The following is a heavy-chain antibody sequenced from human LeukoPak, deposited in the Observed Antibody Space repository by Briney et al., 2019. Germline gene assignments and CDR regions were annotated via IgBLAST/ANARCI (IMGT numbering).Heavy chain of an antibody. Sequence: SETLSLTCTVSGGSISGSSYYWGWIRQPPGKGLEWIGNVYYSGTTYYSPSLKSRVTISVDTSKNQFSLKLSSVTAADTAVYYCAKDSSSWYSDYWGQGTLVTVSS. CDR2: VYYSGTT. CDR3: AKDSSSWYSDY. CDR1: GGSISGSSYY. V-gene: IGHV4-39*02. J-gene: IGHJ4*02. D-gene: IGHD6-13*01.